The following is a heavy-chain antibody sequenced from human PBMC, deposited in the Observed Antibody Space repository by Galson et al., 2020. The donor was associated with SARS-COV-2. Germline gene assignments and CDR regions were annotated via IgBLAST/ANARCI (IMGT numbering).Heavy chain of an antibody. V-gene: IGHV1-8*01. Sequence: ASVKVSCKASGYTFTNYDINWVRQATGQGLEWMGWMNPKSGNTGYVQKFQGRVTMTRDTSINTAYMELSILRFEDTAVYYCARVWERGFSYGNWFDPWGQGTLVTVSS. CDR1: GYTFTNYD. CDR3: ARVWERGFSYGNWFDP. CDR2: MNPKSGNT. D-gene: IGHD5-18*01. J-gene: IGHJ5*02.